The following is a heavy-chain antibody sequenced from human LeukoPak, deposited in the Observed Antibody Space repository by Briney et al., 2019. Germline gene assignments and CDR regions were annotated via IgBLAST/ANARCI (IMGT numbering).Heavy chain of an antibody. V-gene: IGHV5-10-1*01. Sequence: GESLKISCKGSGYSFTTYWISWVRQMPGKGLEWMGRIDPSDSYTYYSPSFQGHVTISADKSISTAYLQWSSLKASDTAMYYCARSGRYSSSPTVIWGQGTMVTVSS. CDR3: ARSGRYSSSPTVI. J-gene: IGHJ3*02. CDR1: GYSFTTYW. D-gene: IGHD6-13*01. CDR2: IDPSDSYT.